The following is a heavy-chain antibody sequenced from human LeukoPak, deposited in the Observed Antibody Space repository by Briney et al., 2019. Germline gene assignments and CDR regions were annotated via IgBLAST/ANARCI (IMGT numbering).Heavy chain of an antibody. CDR1: GGSFSDYF. CDR2: INHSGRT. D-gene: IGHD2-2*01. V-gene: IGHV4-34*01. J-gene: IGHJ6*02. CDR3: ARDVVVVPAANHYGMDV. Sequence: SQTLSLTCAVYGGSFSDYFWGWIRQPPGKGLEWIGEINHSGRTYYNPSLKSRVTISVDTSKNQFSLNLSSVTAADTAVYYCARDVVVVPAANHYGMDVWGQGTTVTVSS.